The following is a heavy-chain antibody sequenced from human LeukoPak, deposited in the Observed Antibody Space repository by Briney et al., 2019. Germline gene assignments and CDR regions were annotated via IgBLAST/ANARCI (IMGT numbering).Heavy chain of an antibody. Sequence: ASVKVSCKASGYTFINYDINWVRQATGQGLEWMGWMNTDSGNTGYAQKFQGRVTMTRNTSISTAYMELSSLRSEDTAVYYCARAQGAYYYDSSGYRIWGQGTMVTVSS. CDR3: ARAQGAYYYDSSGYRI. V-gene: IGHV1-8*01. J-gene: IGHJ3*02. CDR2: MNTDSGNT. CDR1: GYTFINYD. D-gene: IGHD3-22*01.